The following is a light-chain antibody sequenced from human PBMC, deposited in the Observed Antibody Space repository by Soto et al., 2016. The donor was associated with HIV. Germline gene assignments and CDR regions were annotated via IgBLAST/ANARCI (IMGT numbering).Light chain of an antibody. V-gene: IGLV3-25*03. CDR1: ALPKQY. J-gene: IGLJ2*01. CDR3: QSVDSSGTYRV. CDR2: KDS. Sequence: SYELTQPPSVSVSPGQTARITCSGDALPKQYAYWYQQKPGQAPVLVIYKDSERPSGIPERFSGSSSGTPVTLTISGVQAEDEADYYCQSVDSSGTYRVFGGGTKADRP.